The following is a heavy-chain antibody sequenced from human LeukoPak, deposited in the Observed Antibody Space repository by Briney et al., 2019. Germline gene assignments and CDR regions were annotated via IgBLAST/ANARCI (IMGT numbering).Heavy chain of an antibody. J-gene: IGHJ4*02. CDR3: ARGHSRLFDF. CDR1: GDSVSNNRVA. CDR2: TYYRSKWYN. Sequence: SQTLSLTCAISGDSVSNNRVAWNWIRQSPSRGLEWLGRTYYRSKWYNDYAVSMESRITINPDTSKNHFSLQLNSVTPEDTAVYYCARGHSRLFDFWGQGTLVTVSS. V-gene: IGHV6-1*01. D-gene: IGHD4-11*01.